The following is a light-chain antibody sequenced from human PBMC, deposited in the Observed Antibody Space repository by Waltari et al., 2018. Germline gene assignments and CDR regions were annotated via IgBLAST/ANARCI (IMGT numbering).Light chain of an antibody. V-gene: IGKV3-15*01. CDR3: QQYNRWPPIT. J-gene: IGKJ5*01. CDR2: DAS. Sequence: EIVMTQFPATLSVSPGVTATLSCRASQSVSSNVAWYQKKPGQAPRLFIYDASTRANSIPARFRGSGSGTELTLTISSLQSEDFAVYYCQQYNRWPPITFGQGTRLEIK. CDR1: QSVSSN.